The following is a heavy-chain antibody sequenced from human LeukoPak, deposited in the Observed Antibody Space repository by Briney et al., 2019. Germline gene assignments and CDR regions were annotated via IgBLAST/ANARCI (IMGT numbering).Heavy chain of an antibody. CDR3: ARDHYDILTGYYLGIFDY. J-gene: IGHJ4*02. Sequence: SVKVSCKASGGTFSSYAISWVRQAPGHGLEEMGRIIPIFGTSNYAQKFQGRVTITTDEYTSTAYMELSSLRSEDTAVYYCARDHYDILTGYYLGIFDYWGQGTLVTVSS. CDR2: IIPIFGTS. CDR1: GGTFSSYA. V-gene: IGHV1-69*05. D-gene: IGHD3-9*01.